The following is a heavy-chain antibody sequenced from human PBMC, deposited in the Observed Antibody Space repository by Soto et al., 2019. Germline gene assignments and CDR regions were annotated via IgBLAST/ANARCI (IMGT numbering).Heavy chain of an antibody. J-gene: IGHJ4*02. D-gene: IGHD5-12*01. V-gene: IGHV3-33*01. CDR3: ARGSQGGYNSPFDY. Sequence: PGGSLRLSCAASGFTFRSYGIHWVRQAPGKGLEWVAVIWYDGSNKYYADSVKGRFTISRDNSKNTLYLQMNSLRAEDTAVYYCARGSQGGYNSPFDYWGQGTLVTVTS. CDR2: IWYDGSNK. CDR1: GFTFRSYG.